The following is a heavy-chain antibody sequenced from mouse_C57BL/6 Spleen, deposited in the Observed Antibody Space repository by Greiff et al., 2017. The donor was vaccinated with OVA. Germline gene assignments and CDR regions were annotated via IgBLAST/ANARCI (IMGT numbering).Heavy chain of an antibody. Sequence: VQLQQSGAELVKPGASVKISCKASGYAFSSYWMNWVKQRPGKGLEWIGQIYPGDGDTNYNGKFKGKATLTADKSSSTAYMQLSSLTSEDAAVVFCARLGGSCPFDYWGQGTTLTVSS. CDR2: IYPGDGDT. D-gene: IGHD4-1*01. J-gene: IGHJ2*01. CDR3: ARLGGSCPFDY. V-gene: IGHV1-80*01. CDR1: GYAFSSYW.